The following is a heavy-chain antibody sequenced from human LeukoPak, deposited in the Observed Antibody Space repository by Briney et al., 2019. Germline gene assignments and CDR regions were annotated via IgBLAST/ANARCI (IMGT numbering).Heavy chain of an antibody. D-gene: IGHD6-13*01. J-gene: IGHJ3*01. Sequence: GGSLRLSCIGSGFTFDDYAMHWVRQVPGKGLEWVSGISWASGSLAYADSVKGRFTVSRDNAKNSLYLQMNSLRNEDMALYYCAKDRQKGSSLTAAGDAFDVWGHGTMVIVSS. CDR1: GFTFDDYA. CDR3: AKDRQKGSSLTAAGDAFDV. CDR2: ISWASGSL. V-gene: IGHV3-9*03.